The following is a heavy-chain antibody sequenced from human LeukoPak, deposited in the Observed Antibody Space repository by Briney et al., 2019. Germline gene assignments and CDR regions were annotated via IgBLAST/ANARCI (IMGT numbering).Heavy chain of an antibody. CDR2: INHSGST. CDR1: GGSFSGYY. CDR3: ARVLKAAAGPYYYYYYGMDV. V-gene: IGHV4-34*01. D-gene: IGHD6-13*01. Sequence: SETLSLTCAVYGGSFSGYYWSWIRQPPGKGLEWIGEINHSGSTNYNPSLKSRVTISVDTSKNQFSLKLSSVTAADTAVYYCARVLKAAAGPYYYYYYGMDVWGQGITVTVSS. J-gene: IGHJ6*02.